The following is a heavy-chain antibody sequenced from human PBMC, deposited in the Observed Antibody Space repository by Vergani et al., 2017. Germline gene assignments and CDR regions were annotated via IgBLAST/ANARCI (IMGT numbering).Heavy chain of an antibody. Sequence: EVQLLESGGGLVQPGGSLRLSCAASGFTFSSYAMSWVRQAPGKGLEWVSAISGSGGSTYYADSVKGRFTISRDNSKNTLYLQMNSLRAEDTAVYYCARDDCSSTSCYGNNAFDIWGQGTMVTVSS. CDR3: ARDDCSSTSCYGNNAFDI. D-gene: IGHD2-2*01. V-gene: IGHV3-23*01. CDR2: ISGSGGST. CDR1: GFTFSSYA. J-gene: IGHJ3*02.